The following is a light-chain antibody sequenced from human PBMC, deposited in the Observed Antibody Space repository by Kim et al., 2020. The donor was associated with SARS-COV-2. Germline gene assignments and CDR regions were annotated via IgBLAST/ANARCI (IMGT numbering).Light chain of an antibody. CDR1: SRDVGNYIL. CDR3: CSYAGSATYV. Sequence: QSITISCTGTSRDVGNYILVSWYQQHPGKAPKLMIFDGIKRPSGVSNRFSGSKSGNTASLTISGLQAEDEADYYCCSYAGSATYVFGTGTKVTVL. J-gene: IGLJ1*01. V-gene: IGLV2-23*01. CDR2: DGI.